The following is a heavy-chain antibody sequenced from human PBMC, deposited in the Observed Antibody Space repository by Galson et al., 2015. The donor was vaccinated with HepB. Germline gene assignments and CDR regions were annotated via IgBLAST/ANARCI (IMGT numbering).Heavy chain of an antibody. V-gene: IGHV5-10-1*01. Sequence: QSGAEVKKPGESLRISCKGSGYTFTDFWISWVRQMPGKGLEWMGRIDPSDSFTNYSPSFQGHVTISVDRSINTAYLQWNKLKASDTAMYFCARRNLEVAGYSDLYWFDFWGQGTLVTVSS. D-gene: IGHD6-19*01. J-gene: IGHJ5*01. CDR3: ARRNLEVAGYSDLYWFDF. CDR2: IDPSDSFT. CDR1: GYTFTDFW.